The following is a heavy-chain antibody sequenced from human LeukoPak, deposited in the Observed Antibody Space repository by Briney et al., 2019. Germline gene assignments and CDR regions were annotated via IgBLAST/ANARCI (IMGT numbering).Heavy chain of an antibody. D-gene: IGHD6-6*01. CDR2: IRNDGSNK. CDR1: GFTLSSYG. V-gene: IGHV3-30*02. J-gene: IGHJ4*02. Sequence: GGSLRLSSAASGFTLSSYGMHWVRQAPGQGLEWVAFIRNDGSNKYYADSVKGRFTISRDNSKNTLYLQMNSLRAEDTDVYYCAKDAARPTSGAPGYWGQGTLVTVSS. CDR3: AKDAARPTSGAPGY.